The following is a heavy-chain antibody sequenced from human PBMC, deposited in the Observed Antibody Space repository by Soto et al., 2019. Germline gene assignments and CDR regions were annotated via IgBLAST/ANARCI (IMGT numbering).Heavy chain of an antibody. V-gene: IGHV4-59*08. Sequence: QVQLQELGPGLVKPSETLSLTCTVSGGSISSYYWSWIRQPPGKGLEWIGYIYYSGSTNYNPSLKSRVTISVDTSKNQFSLKLSSVTAADTAVYYCARMGYSYGDYYYYGMDVWGQGTTVTVSS. D-gene: IGHD5-18*01. CDR1: GGSISSYY. J-gene: IGHJ6*02. CDR3: ARMGYSYGDYYYYGMDV. CDR2: IYYSGST.